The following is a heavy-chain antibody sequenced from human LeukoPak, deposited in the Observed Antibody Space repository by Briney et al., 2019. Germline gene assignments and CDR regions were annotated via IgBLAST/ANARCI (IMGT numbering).Heavy chain of an antibody. CDR2: FDPEDGET. CDR3: ATAQGIAVAGTFLY. Sequence: ASVKVSCKASGYTLTELSMHWVRQAPGKGLEWMGGFDPEDGETIYAQKFQGRVTMTEDTSTDTAYMELSSLRSEDTAVYYCATAQGIAVAGTFLYWGQGTLVTVSS. D-gene: IGHD6-19*01. V-gene: IGHV1-24*01. CDR1: GYTLTELS. J-gene: IGHJ4*02.